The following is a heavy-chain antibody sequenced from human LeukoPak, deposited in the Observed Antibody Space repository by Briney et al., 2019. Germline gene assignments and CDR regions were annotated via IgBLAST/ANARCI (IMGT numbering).Heavy chain of an antibody. CDR3: ARGPYNDILTGYFFDY. CDR1: GFTVSSNY. D-gene: IGHD3-9*01. Sequence: GSLRLSCAASGFTVSSNYMSWVRQAPGKGLEWVSVIYSGGSTYYADSVKGRFTISRDNSKNTLYLQMNSLRAEDTAVYYCARGPYNDILTGYFFDYWGQGTLVTVSS. V-gene: IGHV3-53*01. J-gene: IGHJ4*02. CDR2: IYSGGST.